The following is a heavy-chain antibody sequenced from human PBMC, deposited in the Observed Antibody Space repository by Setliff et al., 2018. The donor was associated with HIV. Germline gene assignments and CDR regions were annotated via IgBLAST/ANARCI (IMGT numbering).Heavy chain of an antibody. CDR3: AKELAASGLTSRSHTLFHALDV. J-gene: IGHJ6*02. D-gene: IGHD3-10*01. CDR2: ILSTGERT. CDR1: GFTFSNYA. V-gene: IGHV3-23*01. Sequence: GGSLRLSCAASGFTFSNYAMSWVRQAPGEGLEWVSAILSTGERTFYADSVKGRFTISRDNSKNTVYLQMNSLRAEDTAEYYCAKELAASGLTSRSHTLFHALDVWGRGTPVTVSS.